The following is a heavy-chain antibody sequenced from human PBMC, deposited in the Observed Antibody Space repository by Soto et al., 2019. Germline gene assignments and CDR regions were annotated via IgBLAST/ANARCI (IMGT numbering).Heavy chain of an antibody. V-gene: IGHV4-39*01. CDR1: GGSISSSSYY. J-gene: IGHJ4*02. Sequence: PSETLSLTCTVSGGSISSSSYYWGWIRQPPGKGLEWIGSIYYSGSTYYNPSLKSRVTISVDTSKNQFSLKLSSVTAADTAVYYCARHVTRIAADNYFDYWGQGTLVTVSS. CDR2: IYYSGST. D-gene: IGHD6-13*01. CDR3: ARHVTRIAADNYFDY.